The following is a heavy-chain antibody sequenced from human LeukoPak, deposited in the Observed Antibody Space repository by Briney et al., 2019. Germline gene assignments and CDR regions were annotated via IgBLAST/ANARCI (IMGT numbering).Heavy chain of an antibody. CDR2: IYHSGSP. D-gene: IGHD1-1*01. CDR3: ARVNINNWHSCDY. V-gene: IGHV4-4*02. Sequence: PSETLSLTCTVSGGSISSNNWWGWVRQPPGKGLEWIGEIYHSGSPNYNPSLKSRVAISVDKSRNHFSLNLSSVTAADTAVYYCARVNINNWHSCDYWGQGTLVTVSS. J-gene: IGHJ4*02. CDR1: GGSISSNNW.